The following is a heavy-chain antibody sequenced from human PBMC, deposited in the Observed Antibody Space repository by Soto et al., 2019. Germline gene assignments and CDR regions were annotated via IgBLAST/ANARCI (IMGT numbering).Heavy chain of an antibody. D-gene: IGHD3-10*01. V-gene: IGHV3-74*01. CDR3: ARGLKGNHGSDY. J-gene: IGHJ4*02. Sequence: PGGSLRLSCAASGFAFSSYWMHWVRQAPGKGLVWVSRIKFDGSSTSYADSVRGRFTISRDNAKNTVYLQMNSLRVEDTALYYCARGLKGNHGSDYWGQGTLVTVSS. CDR2: IKFDGSST. CDR1: GFAFSSYW.